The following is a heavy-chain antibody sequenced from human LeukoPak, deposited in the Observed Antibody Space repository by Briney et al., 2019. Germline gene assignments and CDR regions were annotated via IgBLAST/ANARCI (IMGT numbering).Heavy chain of an antibody. D-gene: IGHD4-17*01. CDR1: GFTLSSYG. J-gene: IGHJ4*02. CDR3: ARYRSVTTGKRFFDY. V-gene: IGHV3-30*02. Sequence: GGSLRLSCAASGFTLSSYGMHWVRQAPGKGLEWVAFIRYDGSNKYYADSVKGRFTISRDNSMNTLYLQMNSLRAEDTAVYYCARYRSVTTGKRFFDYWGQGTLVTVSS. CDR2: IRYDGSNK.